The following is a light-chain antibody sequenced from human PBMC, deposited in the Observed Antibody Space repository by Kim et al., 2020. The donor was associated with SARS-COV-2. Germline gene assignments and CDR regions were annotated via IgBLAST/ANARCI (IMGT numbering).Light chain of an antibody. CDR1: NIGGKS. V-gene: IGLV3-21*04. CDR3: QVWDTSIYHVL. CDR2: YDN. J-gene: IGLJ3*02. Sequence: ATGETARITGGRDNIGGKSVNVYPRKPGHARVFVIYYDNRRPSGVPERFSGSNSGNTATLTISGVEAGDEADYYCQVWDTSIYHVLFGGGTQLTVL.